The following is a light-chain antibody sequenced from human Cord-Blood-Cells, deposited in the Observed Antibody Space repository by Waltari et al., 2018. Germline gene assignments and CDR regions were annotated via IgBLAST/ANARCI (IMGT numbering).Light chain of an antibody. Sequence: DIQMTQSPSSLSASVGDRVTITCRASQSISSYLNWYQQKPGKAPKPLIYAASSLQSGVPLRFSGSGSGTDFTLNSSSLQPEDFATYYCQQSYSTPLTFGGGTKVEIK. CDR3: QQSYSTPLT. V-gene: IGKV1-39*01. J-gene: IGKJ4*01. CDR1: QSISSY. CDR2: AAS.